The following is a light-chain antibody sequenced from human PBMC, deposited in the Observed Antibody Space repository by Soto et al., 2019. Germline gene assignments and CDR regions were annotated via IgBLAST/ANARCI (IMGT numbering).Light chain of an antibody. J-gene: IGKJ1*01. CDR1: QSVRNY. CDR3: QQRYNWPWT. Sequence: EIGLTQSPATLSLSPGERATLSCRASQSVRNYLAWYQQKPGQAPRLLIYDASNGATGIPARFSGSGSGTDFTLTISSLEPEDFAVYYCQQRYNWPWTFGQGTKVEIK. V-gene: IGKV3-11*01. CDR2: DAS.